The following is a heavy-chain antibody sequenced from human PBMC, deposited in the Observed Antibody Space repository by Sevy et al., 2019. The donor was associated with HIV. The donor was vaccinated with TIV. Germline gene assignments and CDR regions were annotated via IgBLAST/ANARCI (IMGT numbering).Heavy chain of an antibody. CDR2: ISSASSYI. V-gene: IGHV3-21*01. D-gene: IGHD3-10*01. Sequence: GRSLRLSCAASGFTFNYHFMNWVRQVPGKGLEWVSYISSASSYINYSDSVKGRFTISRDNAKNLVFLEMNNLRPEETAVYFCARGDYYGSLYYFDYWGQGTLVTVSS. J-gene: IGHJ4*02. CDR1: GFTFNYHF. CDR3: ARGDYYGSLYYFDY.